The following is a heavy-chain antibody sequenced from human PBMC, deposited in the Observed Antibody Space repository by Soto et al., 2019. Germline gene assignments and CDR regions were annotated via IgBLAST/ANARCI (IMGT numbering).Heavy chain of an antibody. CDR3: ARGGYSYGQGSDAFDI. CDR1: GGTFSSYA. D-gene: IGHD5-18*01. Sequence: SVKVSCKASGGTFSSYAISWVRQAPGQGLEWMGGIIPIFGTANYAQKFQGRVTITADKSTSTAYMELSSLRSEDTAVYYCARGGYSYGQGSDAFDIWGQGTMVTVSS. CDR2: IIPIFGTA. J-gene: IGHJ3*02. V-gene: IGHV1-69*06.